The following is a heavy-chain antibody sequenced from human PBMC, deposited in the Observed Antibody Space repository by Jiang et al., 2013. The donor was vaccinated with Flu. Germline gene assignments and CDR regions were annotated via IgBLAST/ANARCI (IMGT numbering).Heavy chain of an antibody. CDR3: ARTTVTTNAGMDV. CDR1: GDTFTNHY. J-gene: IGHJ6*02. CDR2: ISAYNGNT. Sequence: GAEVKKPGASVRVSCTASGDTFTNHYIHWVRQAPGQGLEWMGWISAYNGNTNYAQKLQGRVTMTTDTSTSTAYMELRSLRSDDTAVYYCARTTVTTNAGMDVWGQGP. V-gene: IGHV1-18*04. D-gene: IGHD4-17*01.